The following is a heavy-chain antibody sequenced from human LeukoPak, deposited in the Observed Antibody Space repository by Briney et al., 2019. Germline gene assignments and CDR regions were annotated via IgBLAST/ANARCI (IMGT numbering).Heavy chain of an antibody. Sequence: GASVKVSCKASGGTFSSYAISWVRQAPGQGLEWMGRIIPILGIANYAQKFQGRVTITADKSTSTAYMELSSLRSEDTAVYYCARGSRSPITMVRGSGGMDVWGQGTTVTVSS. J-gene: IGHJ6*02. CDR1: GGTFSSYA. D-gene: IGHD3-10*01. CDR2: IIPILGIA. CDR3: ARGSRSPITMVRGSGGMDV. V-gene: IGHV1-69*04.